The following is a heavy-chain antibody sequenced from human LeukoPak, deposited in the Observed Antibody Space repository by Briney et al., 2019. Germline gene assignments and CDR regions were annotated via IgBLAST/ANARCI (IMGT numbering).Heavy chain of an antibody. CDR1: GGSFSGYY. CDR3: ARGGVRGVIIGWFDP. V-gene: IGHV4-34*01. CDR2: INHSGST. Sequence: SETLSPTCAVYGGSFSGYYWSWIRQPPGKGLEWIGEINHSGSTNYNPSLKSRVTISVDTSKNQFSLKLSSVTAADTAVYYCARGGVRGVIIGWFDPWGQGTLVTVSS. J-gene: IGHJ5*02. D-gene: IGHD3-10*01.